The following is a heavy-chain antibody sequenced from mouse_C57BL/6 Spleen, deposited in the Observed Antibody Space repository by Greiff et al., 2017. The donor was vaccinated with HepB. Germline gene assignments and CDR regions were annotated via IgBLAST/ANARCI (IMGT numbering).Heavy chain of an antibody. V-gene: IGHV1-55*01. J-gene: IGHJ1*03. CDR3: ASLYYYGSSNWYFDV. CDR1: GYTFTSYW. CDR2: IYPGSGST. D-gene: IGHD1-1*01. Sequence: QVQLQQPGAELVKPGASVKMSCKASGYTFTSYWITWVKQRPGQGLEWIGDIYPGSGSTNYNEKFKSKATLTVDTSSSTSYMQLSSLTSEHSAVYYCASLYYYGSSNWYFDVWGTGTTVTVSS.